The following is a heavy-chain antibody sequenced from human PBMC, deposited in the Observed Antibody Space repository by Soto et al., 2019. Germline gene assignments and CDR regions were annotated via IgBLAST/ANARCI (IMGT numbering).Heavy chain of an antibody. Sequence: ASVKVSCKASGYTFTSYGISWVRQAPGQGLEWMGWISAYNGNTNYAQKLQGRVTMTTDTSTSTAYMELRSLRSDDTAVYYCARANPPLIVVVHAESNWFDPCGQGTLLTVSS. CDR2: ISAYNGNT. CDR3: ARANPPLIVVVHAESNWFDP. CDR1: GYTFTSYG. V-gene: IGHV1-18*04. D-gene: IGHD3-22*01. J-gene: IGHJ5*02.